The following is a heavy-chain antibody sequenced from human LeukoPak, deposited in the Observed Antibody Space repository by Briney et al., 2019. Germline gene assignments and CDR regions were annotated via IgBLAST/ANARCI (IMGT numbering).Heavy chain of an antibody. CDR1: GGSISSGDYY. CDR3: AREIVVNQASDY. Sequence: SETLSLTCTVSGGSISSGDYYWSWIRQPPGKGLEWIGYIYYSGSTYYNPSLKSRVTISVDTSKNQFSLKLSSVTAADTAVYYCAREIVVNQASDYWGRGTLVTVSS. CDR2: IYYSGST. V-gene: IGHV4-30-4*01. D-gene: IGHD3-22*01. J-gene: IGHJ4*02.